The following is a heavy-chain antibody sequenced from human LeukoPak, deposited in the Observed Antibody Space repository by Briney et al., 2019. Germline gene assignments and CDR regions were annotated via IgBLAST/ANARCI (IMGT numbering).Heavy chain of an antibody. CDR1: GYTFSSYG. Sequence: ASVKVSCKAAGYTFSSYGISWVRQAPGQGLQWMGWISGYNGNTKYAQKFQGRVTMTTDTSTSTAYMELRSLSPDDTAVYYCARDPEYYYGSGRSSWFDPWGQGTLVTVSS. D-gene: IGHD3-10*01. V-gene: IGHV1-18*01. CDR3: ARDPEYYYGSGRSSWFDP. J-gene: IGHJ5*02. CDR2: ISGYNGNT.